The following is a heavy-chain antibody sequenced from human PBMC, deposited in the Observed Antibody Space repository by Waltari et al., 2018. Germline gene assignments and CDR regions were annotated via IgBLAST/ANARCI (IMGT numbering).Heavy chain of an antibody. D-gene: IGHD1-26*01. J-gene: IGHJ4*02. CDR1: GFTLGSFW. CDR2: INSDGSST. V-gene: IGHV3-74*01. Sequence: EVQLVESGGGLVQPGGALRLSCAASGFTLGSFWMHWVRQGPGKGLVWVSRINSDGSSTSYADSVKGRFTISRDNAKNTLYLQMNSLRAEDTAVYYCASARYSGTYYNDYWGQGMLVTVSP. CDR3: ASARYSGTYYNDY.